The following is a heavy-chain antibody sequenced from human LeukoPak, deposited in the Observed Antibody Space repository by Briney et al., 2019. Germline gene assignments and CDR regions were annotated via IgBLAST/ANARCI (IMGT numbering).Heavy chain of an antibody. CDR1: GGSFSGYY. CDR2: INHSGST. Sequence: SEALSLTCAAYGGSFSGYYWSWIRQPPGKGLEWIGEINHSGSTNYNPSLKSRVTISVDTPKNQFSLKLSSVTAADTAVYYCASSAPNYYDSSGYLRYWGQGTLVTVSS. CDR3: ASSAPNYYDSSGYLRY. V-gene: IGHV4-34*01. D-gene: IGHD3-22*01. J-gene: IGHJ4*02.